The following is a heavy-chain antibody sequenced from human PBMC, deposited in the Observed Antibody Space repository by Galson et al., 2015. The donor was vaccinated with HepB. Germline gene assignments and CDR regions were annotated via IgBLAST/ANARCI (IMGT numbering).Heavy chain of an antibody. V-gene: IGHV1-69*10. CDR1: GGTFSSYA. Sequence: SVKVSCKASGGTFSSYAISWVRQAPGQGLEWMGGIIPILGIANYAQKFQGRVTITADKSTSTAYMELSSLRSEDTAVYYCARATGSERFLEWLSTNWFDPWGQGTLVTVSS. D-gene: IGHD3-3*01. CDR2: IIPILGIA. CDR3: ARATGSERFLEWLSTNWFDP. J-gene: IGHJ5*02.